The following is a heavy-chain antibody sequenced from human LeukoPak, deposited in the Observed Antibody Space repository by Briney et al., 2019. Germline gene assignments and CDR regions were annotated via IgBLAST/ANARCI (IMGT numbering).Heavy chain of an antibody. CDR2: ITSSSNTV. J-gene: IGHJ4*02. D-gene: IGHD6-19*01. CDR1: GFTFSNYN. CDR3: ARLLSGWYLADY. V-gene: IGHV3-48*01. Sequence: GGSLRLSCAASGFTFSNYNMFWARQAPGKGLEWVSHITSSSNTVHYADSVKGRFTLSRDNAKSSLYLQMNSLRAEDTAIYYCARLLSGWYLADYWGQGTLVTVSS.